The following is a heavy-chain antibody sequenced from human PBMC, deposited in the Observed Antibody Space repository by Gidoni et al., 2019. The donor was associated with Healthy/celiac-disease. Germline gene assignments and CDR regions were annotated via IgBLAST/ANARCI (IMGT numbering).Heavy chain of an antibody. J-gene: IGHJ3*02. V-gene: IGHV4-39*01. CDR1: VGSISSSSYY. CDR3: ARHTIVVVPAATKHRRGGAFDI. D-gene: IGHD2-2*01. Sequence: QLQLQESGPGLVKPSETLSLTCTVSVGSISSSSYYWRWIRQPPGKGLEWLGRIYYSVSTYYNPALKGLVTLFVDTSQNQFSLKLSSVTAADTAVYYWARHTIVVVPAATKHRRGGAFDIWGQGTMVTVSS. CDR2: IYYSVST.